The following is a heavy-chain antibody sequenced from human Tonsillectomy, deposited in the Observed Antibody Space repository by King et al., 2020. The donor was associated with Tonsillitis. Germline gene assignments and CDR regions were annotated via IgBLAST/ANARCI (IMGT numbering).Heavy chain of an antibody. V-gene: IGHV1-18*01. D-gene: IGHD3-22*01. Sequence: VQLVQSGAEVKEPGASVKVSCKASGYTFPTYAISWVRQAPGQGLEWMGWISAYNGDTNYAKRFQGRVTMTTDTSTSTAYMELRGLRSDDTAVYYCAREDSSWGWFDPWGQGTLVTVSS. CDR3: AREDSSWGWFDP. CDR2: ISAYNGDT. CDR1: GYTFPTYA. J-gene: IGHJ5*02.